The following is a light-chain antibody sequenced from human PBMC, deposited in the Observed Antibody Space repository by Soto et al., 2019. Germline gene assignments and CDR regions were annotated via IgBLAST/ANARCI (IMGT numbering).Light chain of an antibody. CDR3: QTWGTGIWV. J-gene: IGLJ3*02. CDR1: SGHSNYA. V-gene: IGLV4-69*01. CDR2: VNGDGSH. Sequence: QPVLTQSPSASASLGASVKLTGTLSSGHSNYAIAWHQQQPEKGPRYLMKVNGDGSHIKGDGIPGRFSGSSSGAERYLTISSLQSEDEADYYCQTWGTGIWVFGGGTKLTVL.